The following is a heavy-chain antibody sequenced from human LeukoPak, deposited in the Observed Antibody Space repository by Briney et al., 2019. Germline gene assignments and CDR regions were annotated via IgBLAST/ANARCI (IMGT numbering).Heavy chain of an antibody. Sequence: GGSLRLSCAASGFTFRNYGMHWVRQAPGKGLEWVSFIWSDGNNRFHADSVKGRFTISRENSKNMLYLQMDSLRPEDTAVYYCAKDPGASVSGFHMDVWGKGTTVIVSS. CDR2: IWSDGNNR. D-gene: IGHD3-3*01. CDR1: GFTFRNYG. V-gene: IGHV3-30*02. CDR3: AKDPGASVSGFHMDV. J-gene: IGHJ6*03.